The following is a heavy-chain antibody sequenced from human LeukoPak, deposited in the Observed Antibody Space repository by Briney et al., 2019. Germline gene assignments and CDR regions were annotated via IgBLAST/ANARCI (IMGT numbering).Heavy chain of an antibody. D-gene: IGHD1/OR15-1a*01. CDR2: ISAYNGNT. J-gene: IGHJ5*02. Sequence: ASVKVSCKASGYTFTSYGISWVRQAPGQGLEWRGWISAYNGNTNYAQKLQGRDTMTTDTSTSTAYMELRSLRSDDTAVYYCARDLAWGYVEQRLGWLDPWGQGALVTVSS. CDR1: GYTFTSYG. V-gene: IGHV1-18*01. CDR3: ARDLAWGYVEQRLGWLDP.